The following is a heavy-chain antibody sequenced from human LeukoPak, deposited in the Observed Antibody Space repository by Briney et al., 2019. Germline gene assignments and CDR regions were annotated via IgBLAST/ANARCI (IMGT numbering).Heavy chain of an antibody. CDR2: ISYDGSNK. J-gene: IGHJ6*02. D-gene: IGHD6-19*01. V-gene: IGHV3-30*18. Sequence: GGSLRLSCAASGFTFSSYGMHWVRQAPGKGLEWVAVISYDGSNKYYADSVKGRFTISRDNPKNTLYLQMNSLRAEDTAVYYCAKAKGGSGWYRRYGMDVWGQGTTVTVSS. CDR1: GFTFSSYG. CDR3: AKAKGGSGWYRRYGMDV.